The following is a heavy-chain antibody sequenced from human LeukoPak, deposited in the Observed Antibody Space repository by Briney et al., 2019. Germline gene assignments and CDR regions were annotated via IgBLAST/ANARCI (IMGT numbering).Heavy chain of an antibody. V-gene: IGHV3-48*04. J-gene: IGHJ4*02. D-gene: IGHD6-25*01. CDR1: GFTFNVYS. CDR2: ISGTGSTI. CDR3: ARALTPAYYFDY. Sequence: GGSLRLSCAASGFTFNVYSVNWVRQAPGKGLEWVSYISGTGSTIYYAASVKGRFTISRDNAKNSLYLQMNSLRAEDTAVYYCARALTPAYYFDYWGQGTLVTVSS.